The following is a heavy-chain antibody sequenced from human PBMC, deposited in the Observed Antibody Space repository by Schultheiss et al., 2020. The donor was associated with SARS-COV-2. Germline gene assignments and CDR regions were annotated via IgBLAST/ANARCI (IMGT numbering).Heavy chain of an antibody. V-gene: IGHV3-11*01. J-gene: IGHJ4*02. CDR2: ISGSGGTI. D-gene: IGHD3-3*01. CDR1: GFAFSDHY. CDR3: AKDRHYHFWTAHSPSYFDY. Sequence: GESLKISCAASGFAFSDHYMTWIRQAPGKGLEWVSYISGSGGTIYYADSLRGRFIISRDNAKNSLYLQMNSLRAEDTAVYYCAKDRHYHFWTAHSPSYFDYWGQGTLVTVSS.